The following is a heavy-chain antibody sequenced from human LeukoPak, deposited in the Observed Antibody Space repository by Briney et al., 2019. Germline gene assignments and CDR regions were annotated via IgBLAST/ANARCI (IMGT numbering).Heavy chain of an antibody. J-gene: IGHJ3*01. CDR3: ARSSYSSSSSV. Sequence: GGSLRLSCSASGFTFSSYGMHWVRQAPGKGLEWVASINSDGSEGYYADVVKGRFTISRDNAKNSLYLQINSLRAEDTAVYYCARSSYSSSSSVWGQGTMVTVSS. CDR1: GFTFSSYG. D-gene: IGHD6-6*01. CDR2: INSDGSEG. V-gene: IGHV3-7*03.